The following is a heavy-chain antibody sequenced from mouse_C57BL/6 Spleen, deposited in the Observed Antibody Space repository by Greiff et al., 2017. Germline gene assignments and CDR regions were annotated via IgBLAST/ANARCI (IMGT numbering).Heavy chain of an antibody. CDR2: IDRETGGT. D-gene: IGHD1-1*01. J-gene: IGHJ2*01. V-gene: IGHV1-15*01. Sequence: VKLVESGAELVRPAASVTLSCKASGYTFTDDEMHWGKRTPVHGMEWIGAIDRETGGTAYNQKFKGKAILTADKSYSTAYMELRSMTYEDTAVYYCTSTVVERDYWGQGTTLTVSS. CDR3: TSTVVERDY. CDR1: GYTFTDDE.